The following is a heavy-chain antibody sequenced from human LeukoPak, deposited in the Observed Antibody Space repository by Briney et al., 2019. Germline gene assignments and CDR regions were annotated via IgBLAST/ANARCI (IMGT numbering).Heavy chain of an antibody. CDR1: GGSISSYH. V-gene: IGHV4-59*01. D-gene: IGHD6-13*01. CDR3: ARGYSRSWYQAVVYIWLDP. Sequence: SETLSLTCTVSGGSISSYHWTWIRQPPGKGLEWIGYISYSGSTNYNPSLKSRVTISVDTSKNQFSLNLTSVTAADTAVYYCARGYSRSWYQAVVYIWLDPWGQGTLVTVSS. J-gene: IGHJ5*02. CDR2: ISYSGST.